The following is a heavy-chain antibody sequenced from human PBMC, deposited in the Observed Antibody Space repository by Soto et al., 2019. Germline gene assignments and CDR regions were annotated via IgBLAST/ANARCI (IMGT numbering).Heavy chain of an antibody. Sequence: GESLQISCKGSGCSFTSYWIGWVRQMPGKGLEWMGIIYPGDSDTRYSPSFQGQVTISADKSISTAYLQWSSLKASDTAMYYCARRSSYYYYYMDVWGKGTTVTVSS. CDR1: GCSFTSYW. CDR2: IYPGDSDT. J-gene: IGHJ6*03. CDR3: ARRSSYYYYYMDV. V-gene: IGHV5-51*01.